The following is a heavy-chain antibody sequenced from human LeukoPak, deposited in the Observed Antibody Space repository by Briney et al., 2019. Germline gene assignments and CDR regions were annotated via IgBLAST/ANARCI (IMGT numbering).Heavy chain of an antibody. Sequence: ASVKVSCKASGYTFTGYYMHWVRQAPGQGLEWMGWINPNSGGTNYAQKFQGRVTMTRDTSISTAYMDLRSLRSDDTAVYYCARVHYYDNSGYYYSDYWGQGTLVTVSS. D-gene: IGHD3-22*01. CDR1: GYTFTGYY. V-gene: IGHV1-2*02. CDR2: INPNSGGT. CDR3: ARVHYYDNSGYYYSDY. J-gene: IGHJ4*02.